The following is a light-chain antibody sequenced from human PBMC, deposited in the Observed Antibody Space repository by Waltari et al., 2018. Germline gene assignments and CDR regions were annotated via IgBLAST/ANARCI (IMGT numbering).Light chain of an antibody. V-gene: IGKV1-39*01. CDR3: QQSLNTPRT. CDR2: GAS. J-gene: IGKJ1*01. Sequence: DIQMTQSPSSLSAFVGERVTITCRASQSIRSYVNWYQQKAGKAPQLLIYGASSLQSGVPSRFIGSGSGTDFTLTIRSLQPEDFATYYCQQSLNTPRTFGQGTKVEMK. CDR1: QSIRSY.